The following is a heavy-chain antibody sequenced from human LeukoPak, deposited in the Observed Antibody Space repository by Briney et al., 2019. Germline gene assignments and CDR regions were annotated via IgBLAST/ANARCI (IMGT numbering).Heavy chain of an antibody. CDR3: AGDRVVVTGADY. D-gene: IGHD2-15*01. CDR2: ISAYNGNT. Sequence: ASLKVSCKASGYTFTSYGISWVRQAPGQGLECMGWISAYNGNTNYAQKLQGRVTMTTDASTSTAYMELRSLRSDDTVVYYCAGDRVVVTGADYWGQGTLVTVSS. CDR1: GYTFTSYG. J-gene: IGHJ4*02. V-gene: IGHV1-18*01.